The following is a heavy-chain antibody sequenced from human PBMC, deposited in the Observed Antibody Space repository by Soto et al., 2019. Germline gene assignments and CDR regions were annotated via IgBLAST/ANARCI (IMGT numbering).Heavy chain of an antibody. Sequence: QVRLVQSGPEVRKPGFSVKVSCKASGGTFSTSAISWVRQAPGQGLEWIANIYYRGDTYYHPSLRSRLTVSVDTSKNQFSLKLSSLTAADTAIYFCASLQVPGNFDYWGQGTLVTVSS. CDR2: IYYRGDT. CDR1: GGTFSTSA. V-gene: IGHV1-69*06. CDR3: ASLQVPGNFDY. D-gene: IGHD6-13*01. J-gene: IGHJ4*02.